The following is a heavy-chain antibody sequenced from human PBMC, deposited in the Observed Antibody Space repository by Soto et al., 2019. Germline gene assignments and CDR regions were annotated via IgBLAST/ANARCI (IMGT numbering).Heavy chain of an antibody. J-gene: IGHJ6*02. D-gene: IGHD6-19*01. CDR3: AKERGDSSGWYDYFGMDF. V-gene: IGHV3-30*18. Sequence: QVQLVESGGGVVQPGRSLRLSCAASGFTFSSYGMHWVRQAPGKGLEWVAVISCDGSNTYYADSVKGRFTISRDNSKNTLYLQMNSLRAEDTVVYYCAKERGDSSGWYDYFGMDFWGQGTPVTVSS. CDR1: GFTFSSYG. CDR2: ISCDGSNT.